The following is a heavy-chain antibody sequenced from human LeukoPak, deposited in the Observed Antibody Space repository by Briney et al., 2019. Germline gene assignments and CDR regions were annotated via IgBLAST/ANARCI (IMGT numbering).Heavy chain of an antibody. D-gene: IGHD6-19*01. Sequence: VGSLRLSCTVSGFTLSSYEMSWIGQAPGKGLEWVSGNDYDGGSGHYADSVNAPFTISRHNSNNTPFLHLNGLRGEDPAVYYCTRNSGWYGLSWGQGTLVTVSS. CDR3: TRNSGWYGLS. J-gene: IGHJ1*01. V-gene: IGHV3-23*01. CDR2: NDYDGGSG. CDR1: GFTLSSYE.